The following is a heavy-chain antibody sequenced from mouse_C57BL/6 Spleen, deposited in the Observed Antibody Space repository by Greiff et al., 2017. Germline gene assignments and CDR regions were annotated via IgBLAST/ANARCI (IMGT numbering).Heavy chain of an antibody. CDR2: IDPSDSYT. D-gene: IGHD2-1*01. J-gene: IGHJ4*01. CDR1: GYTFTSYW. V-gene: IGHV1-69*01. CDR3: STGNIYAMDY. Sequence: QVHVKQPGAELVMPGASVKLSCKASGYTFTSYWMHWVKQRPGQGLEWIGEIDPSDSYTNYNQKFKGKSTLTVDKSSSTAYMQLSSLTSEDSAVYYCSTGNIYAMDYWGQGTSVTVSS.